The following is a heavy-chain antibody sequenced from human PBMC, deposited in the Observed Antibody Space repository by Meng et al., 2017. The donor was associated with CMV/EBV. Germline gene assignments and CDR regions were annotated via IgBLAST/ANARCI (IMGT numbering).Heavy chain of an antibody. Sequence: GESPKISCAASGFTFDDYTMHWVRQAPGKGLEWVSLISWDGGSTYYADSVKGRFTISRDNSKNSLYLQMNSLRTEDTALYYCAKDPGGSSTGMDVWGQGTTVTVSS. D-gene: IGHD2-2*01. CDR2: ISWDGGST. CDR3: AKDPGGSSTGMDV. CDR1: GFTFDDYT. V-gene: IGHV3-43*01. J-gene: IGHJ6*02.